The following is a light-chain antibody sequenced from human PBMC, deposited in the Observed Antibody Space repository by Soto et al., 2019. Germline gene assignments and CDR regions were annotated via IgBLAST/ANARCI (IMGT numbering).Light chain of an antibody. CDR3: QQYNSWPYT. J-gene: IGKJ2*01. CDR2: GAS. V-gene: IGKV3-15*01. Sequence: EIEMTQSPATLSVSPGERVTLSCRASQSISDKLAWYQQKPGQAPRLLIWGASNRVGGIPASFXGSGXGTXXXXXXXSLQSEDFAVYYCQQYNSWPYTFGQGTKLEIK. CDR1: QSISDK.